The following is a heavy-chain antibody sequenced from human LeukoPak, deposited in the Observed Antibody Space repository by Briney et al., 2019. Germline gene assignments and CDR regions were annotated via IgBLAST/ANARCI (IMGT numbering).Heavy chain of an antibody. J-gene: IGHJ5*02. D-gene: IGHD5-24*01. Sequence: PSETLSLTCSVSGGSINNYYWSWIRQPPGKGLEWIAYIYYSGSTNYNPPLKSRVTISVDTSKNQFSLKLSAVTAADTAVYYCARDASRDGYNRGYNWFDPWGQGTLVTVSS. CDR2: IYYSGST. CDR3: ARDASRDGYNRGYNWFDP. V-gene: IGHV4-59*01. CDR1: GGSINNYY.